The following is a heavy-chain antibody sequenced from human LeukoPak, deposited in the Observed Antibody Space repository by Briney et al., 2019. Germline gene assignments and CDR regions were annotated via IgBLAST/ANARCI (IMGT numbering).Heavy chain of an antibody. V-gene: IGHV1-69*04. CDR3: ASSSPTIFGVPPWYFDL. Sequence: GASVKVSCKASGGTFSSYAISWVRQAPGQGLEWMGRIIPILGIANYAQKFQGRVTITADKSTSTAYMELSSLRSEDTAVYYCASSSPTIFGVPPWYFDLWGRGTLVTVSS. J-gene: IGHJ2*01. D-gene: IGHD3-3*01. CDR1: GGTFSSYA. CDR2: IIPILGIA.